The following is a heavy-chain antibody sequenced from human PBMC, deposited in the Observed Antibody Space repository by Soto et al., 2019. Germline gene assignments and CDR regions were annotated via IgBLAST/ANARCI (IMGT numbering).Heavy chain of an antibody. CDR1: GFTFSSYG. CDR3: ARLRSIAVAGQFFDY. V-gene: IGHV3-33*01. D-gene: IGHD6-19*01. J-gene: IGHJ4*02. CDR2: IWYDGSNK. Sequence: RGSLRLSCAASGFTFSSYGMHWVRQAPGKGLEWVAVIWYDGSNKYYADSVKGRFTISRDNSKNTLYLQMNSLRAEDTAVYYCARLRSIAVAGQFFDYWGQGTLVTVS.